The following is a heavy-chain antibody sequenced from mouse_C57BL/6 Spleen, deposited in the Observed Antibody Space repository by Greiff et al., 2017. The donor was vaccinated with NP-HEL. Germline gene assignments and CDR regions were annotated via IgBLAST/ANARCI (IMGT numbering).Heavy chain of an antibody. V-gene: IGHV3-8*01. Sequence: EVKLQQSGPGLAKPSQTLSLTCSVTGYSITSDYWNWIRKFPGNKLEYMGYISYSGSTYYNPSLKSRISITRDTSKNQYYLQLNSVTTEDTATYYCARGGSYDYDEGYAMDYWGQGTSVTVSS. CDR1: GYSITSDY. D-gene: IGHD2-4*01. J-gene: IGHJ4*01. CDR3: ARGGSYDYDEGYAMDY. CDR2: ISYSGST.